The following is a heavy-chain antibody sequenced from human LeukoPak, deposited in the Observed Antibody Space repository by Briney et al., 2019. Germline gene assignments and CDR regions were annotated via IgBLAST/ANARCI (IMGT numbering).Heavy chain of an antibody. CDR1: GYTFTNYD. V-gene: IGHV1-2*02. Sequence: ASVKVSCKASGYTFTNYDINWVRQATGQGLEWMGWINPNSGGTNYAQKFQGRVTMTRDTSISTAYMELSRLRSDDTAVYYCARLKTEYYYAFDIWGQGTMVTVSS. J-gene: IGHJ3*02. CDR3: ARLKTEYYYAFDI. CDR2: INPNSGGT. D-gene: IGHD3-10*01.